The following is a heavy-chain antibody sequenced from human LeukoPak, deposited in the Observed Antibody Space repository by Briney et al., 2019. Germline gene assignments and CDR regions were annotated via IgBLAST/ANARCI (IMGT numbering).Heavy chain of an antibody. CDR2: INPNSGGT. V-gene: IGHV1-2*02. Sequence: ASVKVSCKASGYTFTGYYMHWVRQAPGQGLEWMGWINPNSGGTNYAQKFQGRVTMTRDTSISTAYMELSRLRSDDTAVYYCARGQKGFWSGYYFDYWGQGTLVTVSS. D-gene: IGHD3-3*01. CDR1: GYTFTGYY. CDR3: ARGQKGFWSGYYFDY. J-gene: IGHJ4*02.